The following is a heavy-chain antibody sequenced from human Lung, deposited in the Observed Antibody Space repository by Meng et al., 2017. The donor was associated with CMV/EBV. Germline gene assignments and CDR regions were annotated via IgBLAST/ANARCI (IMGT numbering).Heavy chain of an antibody. CDR2: INPSGGRT. V-gene: IGHV1-46*01. J-gene: IGHJ4*02. D-gene: IGHD6-13*01. CDR3: ARGRGPSGSWYIDY. CDR1: GYIFTSYF. Sequence: ASVXVSXKADGYIFTSYFIHWVRQAPGQGLEWMGKINPSGGRTTYAQKFQGRLTMTRNSSTSTIYMEVSSLRSEETAVYYCARGRGPSGSWYIDYWGQGTLVTVSS.